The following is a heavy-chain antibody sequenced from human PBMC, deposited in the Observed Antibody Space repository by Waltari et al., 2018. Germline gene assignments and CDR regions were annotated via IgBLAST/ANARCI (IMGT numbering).Heavy chain of an antibody. CDR3: ARDCGSGATCSHFDY. CDR2: ISESGENI. J-gene: IGHJ4*02. V-gene: IGHV3-48*03. Sequence: DVQLLGSVGGLVQPGGSLRLSCAASGFTFSRYEMNWVSQALGRGLEWVAYISESGENIYYVDSVKGRFTISRDNTNDLLHLQMNSLRDDDTGIYYCARDCGSGATCSHFDYWGQGTLVTVSS. D-gene: IGHD2-21*01. CDR1: GFTFSRYE.